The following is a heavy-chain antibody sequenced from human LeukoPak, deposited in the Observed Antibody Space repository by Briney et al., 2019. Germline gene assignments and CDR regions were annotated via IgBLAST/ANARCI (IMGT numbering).Heavy chain of an antibody. V-gene: IGHV4-34*01. J-gene: IGHJ3*02. CDR3: ARGLCYYDRSDREEDAFDI. CDR2: INHSGST. CDR1: GGSFSDYY. Sequence: NTSETLSLTCAVYGGSFSDYYWNWIRQPPGKGLEWIGEINHSGSTNYNPSLKSRVTISVDTSKNQFSLKLRSVTAADTAVYYCARGLCYYDRSDREEDAFDIWGQGTMVIVSS. D-gene: IGHD3-22*01.